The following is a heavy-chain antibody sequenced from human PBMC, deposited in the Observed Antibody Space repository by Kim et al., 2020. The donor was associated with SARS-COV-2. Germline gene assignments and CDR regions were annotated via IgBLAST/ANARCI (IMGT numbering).Heavy chain of an antibody. CDR1: GFTFSSYS. V-gene: IGHV3-48*04. D-gene: IGHD6-13*01. CDR2: ISSSSSTI. J-gene: IGHJ4*02. CDR3: ARRALAAAGPAAGYYFDY. Sequence: GGSLRLSCAASGFTFSSYSMNWVRQAPGKGLEWVSYISSSSSTIYYADSVKGRFTISRDNAKNSLYLQMNSLRAEDTAVYYCARRALAAAGPAAGYYFDYWGQGTLVTVSS.